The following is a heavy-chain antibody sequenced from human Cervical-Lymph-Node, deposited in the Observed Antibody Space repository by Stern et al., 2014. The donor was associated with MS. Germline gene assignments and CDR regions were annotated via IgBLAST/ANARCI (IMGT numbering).Heavy chain of an antibody. J-gene: IGHJ5*01. D-gene: IGHD6-19*01. Sequence: EVQLVESGGGLVQPGGSQRLSCVASGSTFSTSWMSWVRQAPGKGLEWGANIKRDGSETFYLDSVKGRFTISRDNAKNSLYLEMNSLRAEDTAVYYCTRFLQSGWSDLFDSWGRGTLVTVSS. CDR1: GSTFSTSW. CDR2: IKRDGSET. V-gene: IGHV3-7*01. CDR3: TRFLQSGWSDLFDS.